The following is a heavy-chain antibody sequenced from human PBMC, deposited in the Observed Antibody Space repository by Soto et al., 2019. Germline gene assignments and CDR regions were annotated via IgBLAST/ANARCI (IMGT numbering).Heavy chain of an antibody. CDR1: GCTFSNYG. CDR2: VSANNGHT. J-gene: IGHJ6*02. D-gene: IGHD2-8*01. Sequence: GASVKVSCKASGCTFSNYGLNWVRQAPGRGREWMGWVSANNGHTNYAQNLQGRVSMTTDTSTSTAYMELRGLTFDDTAVYYCARDIESVTAKHFFYYYAMDVWGQGTTVTVSS. V-gene: IGHV1-18*01. CDR3: ARDIESVTAKHFFYYYAMDV.